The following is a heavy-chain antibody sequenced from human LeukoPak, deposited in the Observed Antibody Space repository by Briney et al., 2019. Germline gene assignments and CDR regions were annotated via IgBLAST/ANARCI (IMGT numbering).Heavy chain of an antibody. CDR2: LYHSGST. J-gene: IGHJ4*02. V-gene: IGHV4-38-2*02. Sequence: PSETLSLTCTVSGYSISCGYYWGWILQPPGKGREWIVSLYHSGSTYYNPSLKSRVTISVDTSKNQFSLKLSSVTAADTAVYYCARVMSEGYNFGFDYWGQGTLVTVSS. D-gene: IGHD5-24*01. CDR3: ARVMSEGYNFGFDY. CDR1: GYSISCGYY.